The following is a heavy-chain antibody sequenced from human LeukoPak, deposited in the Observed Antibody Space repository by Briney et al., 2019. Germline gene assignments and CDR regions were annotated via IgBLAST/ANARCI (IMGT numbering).Heavy chain of an antibody. CDR1: VHTFKNYG. V-gene: IGHV1-18*01. CDR2: ISCYNGDT. CDR3: ARDNPYYYLY. J-gene: IGHJ4*02. Sequence: ASVTVSFTCSVHTFKNYGISWVRQAPGQGGEGMGWISCYNGDTNYTQRLQGRVPMTPDTSTSTAYMELRSLRSDDTAVYYCARDNPYYYLYWGQGTLVTVSS. D-gene: IGHD3-22*01.